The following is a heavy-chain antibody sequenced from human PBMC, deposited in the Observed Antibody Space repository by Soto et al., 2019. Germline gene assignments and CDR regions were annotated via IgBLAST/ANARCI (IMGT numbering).Heavy chain of an antibody. CDR3: ARAPFIVATSYYYYGMDV. Sequence: SVKVSCKASGGTFSSYAISWVRQAPGQGLEWMGGIIPIFGTANYAQKFQGRVTITADESTSTAYMELSSLRSEDTAVYYCARAPFIVATSYYYYGMDVWGQGTTVTVS. V-gene: IGHV1-69*13. CDR2: IIPIFGTA. CDR1: GGTFSSYA. J-gene: IGHJ6*02. D-gene: IGHD5-12*01.